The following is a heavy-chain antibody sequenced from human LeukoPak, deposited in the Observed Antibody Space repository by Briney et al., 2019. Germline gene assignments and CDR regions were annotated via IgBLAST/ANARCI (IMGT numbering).Heavy chain of an antibody. J-gene: IGHJ4*02. CDR2: IYGGGSGST. V-gene: IGHV3-23*01. Sequence: GGSLRLSCEVSGFSLSENAMSWVRQAPGKGLEWVSGIYGGGSGSTFYAESVKGRFTISRDNSKNTLYLQMNSLRDEDTAIYYCAKDFTPDGIWDIDYWGRGTLITVSS. CDR1: GFSLSENA. D-gene: IGHD1-14*01. CDR3: AKDFTPDGIWDIDY.